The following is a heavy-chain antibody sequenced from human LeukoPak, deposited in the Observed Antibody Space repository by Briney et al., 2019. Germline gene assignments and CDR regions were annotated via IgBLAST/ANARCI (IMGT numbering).Heavy chain of an antibody. J-gene: IGHJ4*02. CDR1: GFTFSSYA. CDR3: AKGYPLSVVVPAAMIDY. D-gene: IGHD2-2*01. Sequence: GGSLRLSCAASGFTFSSYAMSWVRQAPGKGLEWVSAISGSGGSTYYADSVKGRFTISRDNSKNTLYLQMNSLRAEDTAVYYCAKGYPLSVVVPAAMIDYWGQGTLVTVSS. V-gene: IGHV3-23*01. CDR2: ISGSGGST.